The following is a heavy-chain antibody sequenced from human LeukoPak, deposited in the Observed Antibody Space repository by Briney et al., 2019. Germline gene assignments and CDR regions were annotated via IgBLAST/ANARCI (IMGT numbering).Heavy chain of an antibody. D-gene: IGHD3-10*01. Sequence: GGSLRLSCAASGFTFSSYSMNWVRQAPGKGLEWVSSISSSSSYIYYADSVKGRFTISRDNAKNSLYLQMNSLRAEDTAVYYCAKDPLLVRGFDYWGQGTLVTVSS. J-gene: IGHJ4*02. V-gene: IGHV3-21*04. CDR1: GFTFSSYS. CDR3: AKDPLLVRGFDY. CDR2: ISSSSSYI.